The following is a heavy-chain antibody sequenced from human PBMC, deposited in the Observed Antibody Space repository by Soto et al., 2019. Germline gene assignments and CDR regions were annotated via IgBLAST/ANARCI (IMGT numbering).Heavy chain of an antibody. CDR3: ARDPPPPDY. CDR2: ISAYNGNT. V-gene: IGHV1-18*01. Sequence: ASVKVSCKASGYTFASYSISWMRQAPGQGLEWMGWISAYNGNTNYAQRLQGRVTMTTDTSTSTAYMELRSLRSDDTAVYYCARDPPPPDYWGQGTLVTVSS. CDR1: GYTFASYS. J-gene: IGHJ4*02.